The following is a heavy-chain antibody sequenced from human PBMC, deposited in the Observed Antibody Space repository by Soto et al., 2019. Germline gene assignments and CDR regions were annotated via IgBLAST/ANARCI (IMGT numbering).Heavy chain of an antibody. CDR2: IYYSGST. J-gene: IGHJ4*02. CDR1: GGSISNFY. Sequence: SETLSLTCTVSGGSISNFYWSWIRQPPGKGLEWIGYIYYSGSTNYNPSLKSRVTISVDTSKNRFSLKLSSVTAADTAVYFCARRYGGNLDYWGQGTLVTVSS. CDR3: ARRYGGNLDY. V-gene: IGHV4-59*08. D-gene: IGHD1-26*01.